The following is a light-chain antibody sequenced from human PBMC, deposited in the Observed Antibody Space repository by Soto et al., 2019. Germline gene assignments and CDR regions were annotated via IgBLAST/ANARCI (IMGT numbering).Light chain of an antibody. CDR1: QYISSY. Sequence: DIQMTQSPSSLSASVGDRVTITCRASQYISSYLNWYRRKPGEAPKLLIFAASTLHSGVASRFSGSGSGTDFTLTISSLQPEDFATYYCQQSWSVPLTFGGGTKVEIK. V-gene: IGKV1-39*01. CDR3: QQSWSVPLT. J-gene: IGKJ4*01. CDR2: AAS.